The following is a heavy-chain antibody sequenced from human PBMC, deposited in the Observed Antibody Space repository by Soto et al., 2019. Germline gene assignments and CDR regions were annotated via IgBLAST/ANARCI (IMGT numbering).Heavy chain of an antibody. CDR3: ARDPWSGYYDY. Sequence: EVQLVESGGGLVKPGGSLRLSCAASGFTFSSYSMNWVRQAPGKGLEWVSSISSSSSYIYYADSVKGRFTISRDNAKNSLYLQLNSLRAEDPAVYSCARDPWSGYYDYWGQGTLVTVSS. CDR1: GFTFSSYS. D-gene: IGHD3-3*01. CDR2: ISSSSSYI. J-gene: IGHJ4*02. V-gene: IGHV3-21*01.